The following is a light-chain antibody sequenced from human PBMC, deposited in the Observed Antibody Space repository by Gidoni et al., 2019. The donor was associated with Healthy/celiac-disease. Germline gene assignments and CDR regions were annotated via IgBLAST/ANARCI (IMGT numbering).Light chain of an antibody. Sequence: DLQMTQSPSSLSASVGDRVTITCRASQSISSYLNWYQQKPGKAPKLLIYAASSLQSGVPSRFSGSGSGTEFTLTISSLQPEDFATYYCQQSYSTPYTFXQXTKLEIK. CDR2: AAS. V-gene: IGKV1-39*01. CDR1: QSISSY. J-gene: IGKJ2*01. CDR3: QQSYSTPYT.